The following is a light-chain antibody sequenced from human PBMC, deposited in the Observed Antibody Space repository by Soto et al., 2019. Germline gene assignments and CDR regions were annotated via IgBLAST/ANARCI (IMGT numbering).Light chain of an antibody. CDR1: NIGSKS. V-gene: IGLV3-21*02. Sequence: SYELTQPPSGSVAPGQTARITCGGNNIGSKSVHWYQQKPGQAPVLVVYDDSDRLSGIPERFSGSNSGNTATLTISRVEAGDEADYYCQVWDSSSDHPVFGTGTKLTVL. CDR3: QVWDSSSDHPV. J-gene: IGLJ1*01. CDR2: DDS.